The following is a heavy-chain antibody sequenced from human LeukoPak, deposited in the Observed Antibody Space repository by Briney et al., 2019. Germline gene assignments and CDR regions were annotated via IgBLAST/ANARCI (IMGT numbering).Heavy chain of an antibody. CDR3: AKDRDGADRIIL. J-gene: IGHJ4*02. V-gene: IGHV1-2*06. CDR2: LNPNTGHA. Sequence: ASVKVSCKVVAYDFTGYHIHWVRQAPGQGPEWMGRLNPNTGHAVYAFKFQGRVTITRDTSSSTAYMEVTRLTSDDTALYYCAKDRDGADRIILWGQGTLVTVSS. CDR1: AYDFTGYH. D-gene: IGHD5-24*01.